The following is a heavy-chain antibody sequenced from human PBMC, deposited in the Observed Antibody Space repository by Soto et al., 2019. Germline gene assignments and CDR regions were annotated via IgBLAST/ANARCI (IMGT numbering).Heavy chain of an antibody. V-gene: IGHV3-74*01. CDR2: INSDGSST. J-gene: IGHJ4*02. Sequence: GGSLRLSCAASGFTFSSYWMHWVRQAPGKGLVWVSRINSDGSSTSYADSVKGRFTISRDNAKNTLYLQMNSLRAEDTAVYYYASRTKVEMATLGHYWGQGTLVTVSS. D-gene: IGHD5-12*01. CDR1: GFTFSSYW. CDR3: ASRTKVEMATLGHY.